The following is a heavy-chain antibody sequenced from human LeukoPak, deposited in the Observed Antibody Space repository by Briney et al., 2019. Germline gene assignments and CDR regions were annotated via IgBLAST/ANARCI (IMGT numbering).Heavy chain of an antibody. D-gene: IGHD2-2*02. CDR3: ARHYCSSTSCHTMAFDY. CDR1: GGSFSGYY. V-gene: IGHV4-39*01. CDR2: IYYDGST. Sequence: SETLSLTCAVYGGSFSGYYWGWIRQPPGKGLEWIGSIYYDGSTYYNPSLKSRVTISVDTSKTQFSLKLSSVTAADTAVHYCARHYCSSTSCHTMAFDYWGQGTLVTVSS. J-gene: IGHJ4*02.